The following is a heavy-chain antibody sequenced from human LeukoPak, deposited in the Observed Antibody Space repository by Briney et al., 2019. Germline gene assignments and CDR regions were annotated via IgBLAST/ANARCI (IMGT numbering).Heavy chain of an antibody. J-gene: IGHJ4*02. CDR1: GYTFTGYY. D-gene: IGHD3-3*01. V-gene: IGHV1-2*06. CDR2: INPNSGGT. Sequence: GASVKVSCKASGYTFTGYYMHWVRQAPGQGLEWMGRINPNSGGTNYAQKFQGRVTMTRDTSISTAYMELSRLRSDDTAVYCCARDQETHYDFWSGYREIYYFDYWGQGTLVTVSS. CDR3: ARDQETHYDFWSGYREIYYFDY.